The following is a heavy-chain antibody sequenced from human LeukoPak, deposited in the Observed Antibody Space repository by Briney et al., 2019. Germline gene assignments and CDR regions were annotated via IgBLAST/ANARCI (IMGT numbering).Heavy chain of an antibody. Sequence: GGSLRLSCAASAFTFSNAWMNWVRQAPGKGLEWVGRIKSRTDGGTTDYAAPVKGRFIISRDDSKNTLYLQMNSLKTEDTAVYYCTTEERVSSGYCSGGSCYIDYWGQGTLVTVSS. V-gene: IGHV3-15*01. CDR2: IKSRTDGGTT. CDR1: AFTFSNAW. D-gene: IGHD2-15*01. J-gene: IGHJ4*02. CDR3: TTEERVSSGYCSGGSCYIDY.